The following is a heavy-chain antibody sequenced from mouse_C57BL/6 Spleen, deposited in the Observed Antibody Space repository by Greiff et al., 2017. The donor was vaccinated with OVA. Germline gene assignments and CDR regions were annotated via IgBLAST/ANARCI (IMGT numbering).Heavy chain of an antibody. CDR2: IRLKSDNYAT. Sequence: EVHLVESGGGLVQPGGSMKLSCVASGFTFSNYWMNWVRQSPEKGLEWVAQIRLKSDNYATHYAESVKGRFTISRDDSKSSVYLQMNNLRAEDTGIYYCTGERGHGSTGDAMDYWGQGTSVTVSS. J-gene: IGHJ4*01. CDR1: GFTFSNYW. D-gene: IGHD1-1*01. V-gene: IGHV6-3*01. CDR3: TGERGHGSTGDAMDY.